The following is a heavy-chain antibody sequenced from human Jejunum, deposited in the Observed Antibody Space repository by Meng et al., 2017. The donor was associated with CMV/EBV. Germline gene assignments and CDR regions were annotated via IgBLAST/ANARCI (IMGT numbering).Heavy chain of an antibody. CDR1: GYRFTRYN. J-gene: IGHJ1*01. CDR2: INPRTANP. D-gene: IGHD6-13*01. Sequence: CKASGYRFTRYNINWVRQAPGQWLEWMGYINPRTANPTYVQGFTGRFVFSLDTSVSTAYLQISSLEAEDTAVYYCATGSVAADGKGYWGQGTLVTVSS. CDR3: ATGSVAADGKGY. V-gene: IGHV7-4-1*02.